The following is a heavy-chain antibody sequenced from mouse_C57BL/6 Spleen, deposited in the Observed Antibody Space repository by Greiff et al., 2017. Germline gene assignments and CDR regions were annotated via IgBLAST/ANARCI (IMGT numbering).Heavy chain of an antibody. CDR3: ARSWQLRLGAMDY. Sequence: EVQLQQSGPELVKPGASVKIPCKASGYTFTDYNMDWVKQSHGKSLEWIGDINPNNGGTIYNQKFKGKATLTVDKSSSTAYMELRSLTSEYTAVYYCARSWQLRLGAMDYWGQGTSVTVSS. V-gene: IGHV1-18*01. J-gene: IGHJ4*01. CDR2: INPNNGGT. D-gene: IGHD3-2*02. CDR1: GYTFTDYN.